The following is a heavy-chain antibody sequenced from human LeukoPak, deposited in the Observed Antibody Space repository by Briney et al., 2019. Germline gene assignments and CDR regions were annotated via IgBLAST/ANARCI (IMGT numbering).Heavy chain of an antibody. J-gene: IGHJ4*02. D-gene: IGHD5-12*01. CDR1: GGTFSSYA. CDR3: ARSPVSSGHVSLNFDY. CDR2: IIPIFGTA. V-gene: IGHV1-69*13. Sequence: SVKVSCKASGGTFSSYAISWVRQAPRQGLEWMGGIIPIFGTANYAQKFQGRVTITADESTSTAYKELSSLRSEDTAVYYCARSPVSSGHVSLNFDYWGQGTLVTVSS.